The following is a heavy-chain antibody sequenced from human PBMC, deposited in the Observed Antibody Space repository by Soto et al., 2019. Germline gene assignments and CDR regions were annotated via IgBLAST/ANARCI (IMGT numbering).Heavy chain of an antibody. V-gene: IGHV4-30-2*01. CDR2: IYHSGST. D-gene: IGHD3-10*01. J-gene: IGHJ5*02. CDR1: CGTIRGRGCS. Sequence: PSETLCHTRSVACGTIRGRGCSWSWIRQPPGKGLEWIGYIYHSGSTYYNPSLKSRVTISVDRSKNQFSLKLSSVTAADTAVYYCARVPGPWGQGSLVTVSS. CDR3: ARVPGP.